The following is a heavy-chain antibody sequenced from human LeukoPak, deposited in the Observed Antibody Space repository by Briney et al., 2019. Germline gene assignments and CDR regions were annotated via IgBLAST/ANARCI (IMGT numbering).Heavy chain of an antibody. CDR1: GFTFSSYG. Sequence: QPGGSLRLSCAASGFTFSSYGMHWVRQAPGKGLEWAAFIRFDGSNKYYADSVKGRFTISRDNSKSTLYLQMNSLRAEDTAVYYCEKVFSGITAAGMGNYWGQGTLVTVPS. D-gene: IGHD6-13*01. CDR2: IRFDGSNK. CDR3: EKVFSGITAAGMGNY. J-gene: IGHJ4*02. V-gene: IGHV3-30*02.